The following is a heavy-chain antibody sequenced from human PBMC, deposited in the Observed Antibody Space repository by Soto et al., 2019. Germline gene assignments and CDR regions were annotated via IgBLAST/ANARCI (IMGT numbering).Heavy chain of an antibody. CDR3: ARKFAPEFFDS. D-gene: IGHD3-10*01. Sequence: GESLKISCKGSGYTFSTYWIAWVRQMPGKGLEWMGIIYPGDSDAKYSPAFQGQVTISADKSINTAYLQWSSLKASDTAMYYCARKFAPEFFDSWGQGTLVTVSS. J-gene: IGHJ4*02. V-gene: IGHV5-51*01. CDR1: GYTFSTYW. CDR2: IYPGDSDA.